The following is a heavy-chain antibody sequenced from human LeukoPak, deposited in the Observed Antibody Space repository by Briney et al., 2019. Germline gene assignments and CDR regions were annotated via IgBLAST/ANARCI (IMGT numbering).Heavy chain of an antibody. CDR1: GYSFTSYW. CDR3: ARAAAGLKTYYYYYGMDV. J-gene: IGHJ6*02. D-gene: IGHD6-13*01. Sequence: GESLKISCKCSGYSFTSYWIGWVRQMPGKGLEWMGIIYPGDSDTRYSPSFQGQVTISADKSISTAYLQWSSLKASDTAMYYCARAAAGLKTYYYYYGMDVWGQGTTVTVSS. CDR2: IYPGDSDT. V-gene: IGHV5-51*01.